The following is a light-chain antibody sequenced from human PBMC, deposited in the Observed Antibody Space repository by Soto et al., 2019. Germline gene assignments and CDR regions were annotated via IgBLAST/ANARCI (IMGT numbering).Light chain of an antibody. V-gene: IGLV2-23*02. CDR2: EVN. CDR1: SGDIGTYNR. CDR3: CSFVGSGTGV. Sequence: QSALTQPASVSGSPGQSIAISCTGTSGDIGTYNRVSWYQQHPGKAPKLMISEVNKRPSGVSDRFSGSKSGDTASLTISGLRTEDEADYYCCSFVGSGTGVFGTGTKLTVL. J-gene: IGLJ1*01.